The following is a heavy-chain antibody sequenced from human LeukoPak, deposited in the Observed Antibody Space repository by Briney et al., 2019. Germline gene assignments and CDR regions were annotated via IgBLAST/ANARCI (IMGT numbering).Heavy chain of an antibody. J-gene: IGHJ4*02. CDR2: ISGSGGST. CDR3: AQNRVVVITTFDY. Sequence: PGGSLRLSCAASGFTFSSYAMSWVRQAPGKGLEWVSAISGSGGSTYYADSVKGRFTISRDNSKNTLYLQMNSLRAEDTAVYCCAQNRVVVITTFDYWGQGTLVTVSS. V-gene: IGHV3-23*01. CDR1: GFTFSSYA. D-gene: IGHD3-22*01.